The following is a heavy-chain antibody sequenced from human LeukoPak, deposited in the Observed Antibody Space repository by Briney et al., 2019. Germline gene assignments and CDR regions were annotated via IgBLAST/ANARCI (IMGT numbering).Heavy chain of an antibody. D-gene: IGHD2-15*01. V-gene: IGHV4-59*01. CDR3: AREGSTLAPHVLHY. CDR1: GGSISNYY. Sequence: PSETLSLTCTVSGGSISNYYWSWIRQPPGKGLQWIGYIYSTGNTQYNPSLKTRVTLSVDTSKNQVSLTVTSVVAADTAVYYCAREGSTLAPHVLHYWGQGIQVTVSS. CDR2: IYSTGNT. J-gene: IGHJ4*02.